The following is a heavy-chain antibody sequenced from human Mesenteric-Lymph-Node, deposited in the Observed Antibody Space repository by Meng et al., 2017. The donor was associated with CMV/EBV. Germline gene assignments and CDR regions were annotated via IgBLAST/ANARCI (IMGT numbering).Heavy chain of an antibody. J-gene: IGHJ5*02. CDR3: ARSPFLRTWFDP. V-gene: IGHV1-2*02. D-gene: IGHD2/OR15-2a*01. CDR2: INPDSGGT. Sequence: CQASGYTFSIYGVTCVRQAPGQGLEWMGWINPDSGGTNYAQKFQDRVTMTRDTSISTAYMELNRLKSDDTAVYYCARSPFLRTWFDPWGQGTLVTV. CDR1: GYTFSIYG.